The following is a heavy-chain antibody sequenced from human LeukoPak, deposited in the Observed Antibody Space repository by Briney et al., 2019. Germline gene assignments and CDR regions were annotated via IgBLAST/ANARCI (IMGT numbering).Heavy chain of an antibody. D-gene: IGHD3-10*01. Sequence: SQTLSLTCTVSGGSISSGSYYWGWIRQPPGKGLEWIGYIYYSGSTNYNPSLKSRVTISVDTSKNRFSLKLRSVTAADTDVYYCARTTTVRGTYYMDVWGKGTTVTVSS. V-gene: IGHV4-61*03. J-gene: IGHJ6*03. CDR2: IYYSGST. CDR1: GGSISSGSYY. CDR3: ARTTTVRGTYYMDV.